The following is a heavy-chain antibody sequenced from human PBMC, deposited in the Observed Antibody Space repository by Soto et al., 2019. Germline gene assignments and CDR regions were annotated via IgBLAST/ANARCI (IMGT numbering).Heavy chain of an antibody. CDR1: GFTFRRHA. J-gene: IGHJ4*02. Sequence: QVPLVESGGGVVQPGRSLRLSCAASGFTFRRHAVHWVRQAPGKGLEWVAVVSSDGSAKYYLDSVKGRFTSSRDNSKNTAFLQLNSLSSEATAVYYCARSRSGAVADSFDSWGQGTLVTVST. V-gene: IGHV3-30*04. CDR3: ARSRSGAVADSFDS. CDR2: VSSDGSAK. D-gene: IGHD3-10*01.